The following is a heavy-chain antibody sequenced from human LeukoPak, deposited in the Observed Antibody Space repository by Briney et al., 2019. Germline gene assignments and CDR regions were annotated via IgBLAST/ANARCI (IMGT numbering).Heavy chain of an antibody. CDR1: GFTFSSYA. J-gene: IGHJ4*02. Sequence: PGGSLRLSCAASGFTFSSYAMHWVRQAPGKGLEWVAVISYDGSNKYYADSVKGRFTISRDNSKNTLYLQMNSLRAEDTAVYYCARDLQDGVPTGYWGQGTLVIVS. CDR2: ISYDGSNK. D-gene: IGHD4-17*01. V-gene: IGHV3-30-3*01. CDR3: ARDLQDGVPTGY.